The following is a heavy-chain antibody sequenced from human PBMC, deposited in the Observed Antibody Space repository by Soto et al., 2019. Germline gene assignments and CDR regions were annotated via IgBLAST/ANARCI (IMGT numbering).Heavy chain of an antibody. CDR2: IYPGDSDT. J-gene: IGHJ4*02. CDR1: GYSFTSYW. CDR3: ARLPTVTTYVIDY. D-gene: IGHD4-17*01. V-gene: IGHV5-51*01. Sequence: GESLKISCKGSGYSFTSYWIGWVRQMPGKGLEWMGIIYPGDSDTRYSPSFQGQVTLSGDKSISTAYLQWSSLKASDTAINYCARLPTVTTYVIDYWGQGTLVPVSS.